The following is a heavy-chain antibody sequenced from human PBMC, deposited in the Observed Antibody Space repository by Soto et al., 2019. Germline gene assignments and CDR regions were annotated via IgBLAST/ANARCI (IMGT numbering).Heavy chain of an antibody. CDR3: AKHGYSGYGAFSV. CDR1: GYSFANYW. V-gene: IGHV5-51*01. CDR2: IFPGDSHT. D-gene: IGHD5-12*01. Sequence: EVQLVQSGAEVKKPGESLKISCKGSGYSFANYWIGWVRQMPGKGLEWMALIFPGDSHTRYSPSLQGQVTISVDKSISTAYLQWSSLKASDAAMYYCAKHGYSGYGAFSVWGQGTLVTVSS. J-gene: IGHJ4*02.